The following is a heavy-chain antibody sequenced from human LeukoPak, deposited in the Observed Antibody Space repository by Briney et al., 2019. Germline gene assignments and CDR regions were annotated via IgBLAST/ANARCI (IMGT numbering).Heavy chain of an antibody. V-gene: IGHV1-2*02. CDR1: GYTFTGYY. Sequence: ASVKVSCKASGYTFTGYYMHWVRQAPGQGLEWMGWINPNSGGTNYAQKFQGRVTMTRDTSISTAYMEVSRLRSDDTAVYYCARDAPLRFLEWFPLGDAFDIWGQGTMVTVSS. CDR2: INPNSGGT. J-gene: IGHJ3*02. CDR3: ARDAPLRFLEWFPLGDAFDI. D-gene: IGHD3-3*01.